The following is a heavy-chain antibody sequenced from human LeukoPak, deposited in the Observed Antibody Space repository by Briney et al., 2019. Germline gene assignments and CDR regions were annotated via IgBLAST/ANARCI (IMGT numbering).Heavy chain of an antibody. V-gene: IGHV4-34*01. CDR1: GGSFSGYY. J-gene: IGHJ4*02. D-gene: IGHD3-9*01. CDR2: INHSGST. Sequence: SETLSLACAVYGGSFSGYYWSWIRQPPGKGLEWIGEINHSGSTNYNPSLKSRVTISVDTSKNQFSLKLSSVTAADTAVYYCARHIALPLRCFDWSQRPFDYWGQGTLVTVSS. CDR3: ARHIALPLRCFDWSQRPFDY.